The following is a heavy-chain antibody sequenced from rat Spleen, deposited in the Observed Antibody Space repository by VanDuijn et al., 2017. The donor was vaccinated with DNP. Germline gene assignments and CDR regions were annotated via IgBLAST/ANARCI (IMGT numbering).Heavy chain of an antibody. CDR2: IAYDGSRT. CDR1: GFTFSDYN. CDR3: ARGSGSYYWYFDF. V-gene: IGHV5-7*01. D-gene: IGHD5-1*01. Sequence: EVQLVESGGGLVQPGRSLKLSCAASGFTFSDYNMAWVRQAPKKGLEWVATIAYDGSRTYYRDSVKGRFTISRDNAKNTQSLQMNSLRSEDTATYYCARGSGSYYWYFDFWGPGTMVTVSS. J-gene: IGHJ1*01.